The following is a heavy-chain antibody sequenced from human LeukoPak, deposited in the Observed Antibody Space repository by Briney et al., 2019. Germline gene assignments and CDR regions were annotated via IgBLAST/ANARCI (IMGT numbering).Heavy chain of an antibody. D-gene: IGHD6-6*01. V-gene: IGHV3-43D*03. CDR1: GFTFDDYA. Sequence: GGSLRLSCAASGFTFDDYAMHWVRQAPGKGLEWVSLISWDGGSTYYADSVKGRFTISGDNSKNSLYLQMNSLRAEDTALYYCAKAGYSSSRFNFDYWGQGTLVTVSS. J-gene: IGHJ4*02. CDR3: AKAGYSSSRFNFDY. CDR2: ISWDGGST.